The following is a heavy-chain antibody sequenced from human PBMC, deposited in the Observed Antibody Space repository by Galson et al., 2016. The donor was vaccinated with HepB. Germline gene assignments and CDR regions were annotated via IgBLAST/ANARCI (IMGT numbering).Heavy chain of an antibody. J-gene: IGHJ5*02. CDR3: AKDSSYTNWFDP. CDR2: ISPSSGTI. D-gene: IGHD4-11*01. V-gene: IGHV3-48*02. CDR1: GFTFSRNS. Sequence: SLRLSCAASGFTFSRNSMNWVRQAPGKGLEWISHISPSSGTIRYADSVRGRFTISRDNAKDSLYLQMTSLRDEDTAVYCCAKDSSYTNWFDPWGQGTLVTVSS.